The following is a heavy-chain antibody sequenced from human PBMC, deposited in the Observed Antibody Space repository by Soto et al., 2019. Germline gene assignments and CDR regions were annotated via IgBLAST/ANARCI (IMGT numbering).Heavy chain of an antibody. CDR1: GFTFSYYA. D-gene: IGHD3-16*01. Sequence: EVQLLESGGGLVQTGGSLRLSCAASGFTFSYYAMNWVRQAPGKGLEWVAHVSATGATTHYADSVNGRFTISRDNSKNALFLQMNSLRAEYTALYYCARDPDAYLSLWGYDYWGQGTLVTASS. V-gene: IGHV3-23*01. CDR3: ARDPDAYLSLWGYDY. CDR2: VSATGATT. J-gene: IGHJ4*02.